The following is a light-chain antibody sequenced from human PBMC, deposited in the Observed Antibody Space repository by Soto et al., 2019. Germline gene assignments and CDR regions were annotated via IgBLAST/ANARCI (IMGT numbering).Light chain of an antibody. CDR2: AAS. CDR3: QQSYSTTIT. CDR1: QGISSY. J-gene: IGKJ5*01. V-gene: IGKV1-8*01. Sequence: AIRMTQSPSSLSASTGGRVTITCRASQGISSYLAWYQQKPGKAPKLLIYAASTLQSGVPSRFSGSGSGTDFTLTISCLQSEDFATYYCQQSYSTTITFGQGTRLEI.